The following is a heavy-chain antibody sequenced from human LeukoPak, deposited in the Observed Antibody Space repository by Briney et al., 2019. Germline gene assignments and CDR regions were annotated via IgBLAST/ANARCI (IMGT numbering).Heavy chain of an antibody. V-gene: IGHV1-24*01. D-gene: IGHD3-10*01. Sequence: ASVKVSCKVSGYTLSELSMHLVRQAPGKGLEWMGGFDPEDGETIYAQKFQGRVTMTEDTSTDTAYMELSSLRSEDTAVYYCATALRLWFGELVAQSQYYFDCWGQGTLVTVSS. CDR3: ATALRLWFGELVAQSQYYFDC. J-gene: IGHJ4*02. CDR1: GYTLSELS. CDR2: FDPEDGET.